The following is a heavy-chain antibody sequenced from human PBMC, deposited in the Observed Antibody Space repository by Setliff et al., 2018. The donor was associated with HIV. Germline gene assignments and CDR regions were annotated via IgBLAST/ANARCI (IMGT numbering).Heavy chain of an antibody. J-gene: IGHJ3*02. CDR1: GASVSTSSYS. V-gene: IGHV4-39*01. Sequence: PSQTLSLTCPVSGASVSTSSYSWGWILQPPVKGLEWSGTIYHTGKTYYNSSLNSRVTIAVDTSKDQFSLNLSTATAADTAVYYCGRVAGYCDPSRCYGYNAFDIWGPGTMVTVSS. D-gene: IGHD2-15*01. CDR2: IYHTGKT. CDR3: GRVAGYCDPSRCYGYNAFDI.